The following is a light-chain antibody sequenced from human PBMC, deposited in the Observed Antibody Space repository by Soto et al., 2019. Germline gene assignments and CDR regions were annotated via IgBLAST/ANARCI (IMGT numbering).Light chain of an antibody. CDR3: QQYDSFSVT. CDR2: DVS. V-gene: IGKV1-5*01. J-gene: IGKJ3*01. CDR1: QRISGW. Sequence: DIQMTQSPSCLSASVGRTVTRTCRASQRISGWLAWHQQKPGKARKLLIYDVSALKRGVPPRFRGSGSGTEFTLTISSLQPEDFATYYCQQYDSFSVTVGPGTKVDIK.